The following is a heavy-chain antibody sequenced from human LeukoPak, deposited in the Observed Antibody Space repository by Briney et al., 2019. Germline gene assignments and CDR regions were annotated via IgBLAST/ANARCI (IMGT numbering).Heavy chain of an antibody. CDR1: GGSISSSN. Sequence: HPSETLSLTCAVSGGSISSSNWWSWVRQPPGKGLEWVSAISGSGGSTYYADSVKGRFTISRDNSKNTLYLQMNSLRAEDTAVYYCAKDRESSSWYPYYYYMDVWGKGTTVTVSS. CDR3: AKDRESSSWYPYYYYMDV. V-gene: IGHV3-23*01. J-gene: IGHJ6*03. CDR2: ISGSGGST. D-gene: IGHD6-13*01.